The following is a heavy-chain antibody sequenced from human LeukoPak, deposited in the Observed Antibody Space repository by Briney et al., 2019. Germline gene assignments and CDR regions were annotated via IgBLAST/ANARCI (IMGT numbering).Heavy chain of an antibody. D-gene: IGHD4-23*01. CDR3: ARHVTTVGTLY. V-gene: IGHV4-59*08. CDR1: DGSISSYY. Sequence: PSETLSLTCTVSDGSISSYYWTWIRQPPGKGLEWIGYIYYTGSTSYNPSLQSRVTISVDTSKNQFSLRLNSVTAADTAVYYCARHVTTVGTLYWGQGTLVTVSS. CDR2: IYYTGST. J-gene: IGHJ4*02.